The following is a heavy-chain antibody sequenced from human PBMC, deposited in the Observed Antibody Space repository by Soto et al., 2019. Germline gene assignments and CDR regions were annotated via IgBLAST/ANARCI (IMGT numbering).Heavy chain of an antibody. CDR2: IIPISGAA. J-gene: IGHJ4*02. Sequence: SVKASCKAPGRTFSNYVVNWVRQAPGQGLEWMGRIIPISGAANYAQKFQGRVTITADKSTSTSYMELSSLRSEDTAVYYCARDMTRTVVPYFDFWGQGTLVTVSS. CDR1: GRTFSNYV. CDR3: ARDMTRTVVPYFDF. V-gene: IGHV1-69*06. D-gene: IGHD1-7*01.